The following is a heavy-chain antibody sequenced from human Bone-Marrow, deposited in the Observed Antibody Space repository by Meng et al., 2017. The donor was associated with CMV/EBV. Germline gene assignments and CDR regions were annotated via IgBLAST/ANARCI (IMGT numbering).Heavy chain of an antibody. CDR3: TIDFQGSLKFLEWLYSLSHNGVDV. CDR2: IKSKTDGGTT. V-gene: IGHV3-15*01. Sequence: GESLKISCAASGFTFSNSWMTWVRQAPGKGLEWVGRIKSKTDGGTTDYAAPVKGRFTISRDDSKNTLYLQMNGLKSEDTAIYYCTIDFQGSLKFLEWLYSLSHNGVDVWGQGTTVTVSS. J-gene: IGHJ6*02. D-gene: IGHD3-3*01. CDR1: GFTFSNSW.